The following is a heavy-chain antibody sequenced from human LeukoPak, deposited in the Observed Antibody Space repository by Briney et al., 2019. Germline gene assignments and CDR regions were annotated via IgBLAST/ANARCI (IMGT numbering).Heavy chain of an antibody. V-gene: IGHV4-34*01. CDR2: VNHSGST. CDR1: GVSFSGYY. Sequence: SETLSLTCAGYGVSFSGYYWSWIRQPPGKGLEWIGEVNHSGSTNYNPSLRSRVTISVDTSKNQFSLKLSSVTAADTAVYYCARATYQYSSSDFDYWGQGTLVTVSS. CDR3: ARATYQYSSSDFDY. D-gene: IGHD6-6*01. J-gene: IGHJ4*02.